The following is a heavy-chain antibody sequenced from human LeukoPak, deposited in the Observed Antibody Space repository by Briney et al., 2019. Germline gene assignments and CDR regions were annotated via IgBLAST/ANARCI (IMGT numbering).Heavy chain of an antibody. J-gene: IGHJ4*02. D-gene: IGHD5-18*01. CDR3: ARDRGTTMVTVDYFDY. CDR1: GYTFTSYD. V-gene: IGHV1-8*01. CDR2: MNPYSGNT. Sequence: VASVKVSCKASGYTFTSYDINWVRQAAGQGLEWMGWMNPYSGNTGYAQKFQGRVTMTRSTSISTAYMELGSLTSEDTAVYYCARDRGTTMVTVDYFDYWGQGTLVTVFS.